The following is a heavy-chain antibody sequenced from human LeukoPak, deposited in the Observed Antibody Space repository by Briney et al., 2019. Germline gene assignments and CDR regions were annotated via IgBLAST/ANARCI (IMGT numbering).Heavy chain of an antibody. V-gene: IGHV3-7*01. CDR2: INQDGTKK. CDR3: ARDTSPSSRSSYFDALDM. Sequence: PGWSLRLSCATSGFTFRNDWVTWVRQAQGKGLEWVANINQDGTKKNYVDSVKGRFTISRDNTKNSLFLQMNSLRAEDTAIYYCARDTSPSSRSSYFDALDMWGQGTTVTVSS. J-gene: IGHJ3*02. D-gene: IGHD6-13*01. CDR1: GFTFRNDW.